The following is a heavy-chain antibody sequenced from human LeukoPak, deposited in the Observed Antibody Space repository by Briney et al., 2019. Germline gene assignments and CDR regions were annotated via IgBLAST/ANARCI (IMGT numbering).Heavy chain of an antibody. V-gene: IGHV4-4*09. CDR1: GGSISSYY. J-gene: IGHJ2*01. Sequence: PSETLSLTCAVSGGSISSYYWSWIRQPPGKGLEWLGFIYTRGTTSYNPPPKSRVTTSVDAHKKDISLRLTSLTAPDTAVYYSAGQAHDFWSGYYAMWNFDLWGRSTLVTVSS. CDR2: IYTRGTT. CDR3: AGQAHDFWSGYYAMWNFDL. D-gene: IGHD3-3*01.